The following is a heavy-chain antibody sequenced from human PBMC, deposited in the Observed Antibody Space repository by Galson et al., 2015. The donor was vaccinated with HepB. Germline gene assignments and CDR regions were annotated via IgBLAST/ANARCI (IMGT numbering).Heavy chain of an antibody. V-gene: IGHV1-69*13. J-gene: IGHJ2*01. CDR3: ARVHPRYCSSTSCRIPHWYFDL. D-gene: IGHD2-2*01. CDR2: IIPIFGTA. CDR1: GGTFSSYA. Sequence: SVKVSCKASGGTFSSYAISWVRQAPGQGLEWMGGIIPIFGTANYAQKFQGRVTITADESTSTAYMELSSLRSEDTAVYYCARVHPRYCSSTSCRIPHWYFDLWGRGTLVTVSS.